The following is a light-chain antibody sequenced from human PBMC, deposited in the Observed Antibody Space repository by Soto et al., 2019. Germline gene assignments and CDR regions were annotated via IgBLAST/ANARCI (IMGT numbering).Light chain of an antibody. Sequence: DIQMTQSPSTLSASVGDRVTITCRASQSISSWLAWYQQKPGKAPNLLIYKAPSLESGVPSRFSGSGSGTEFTLTISSLQPDDFASYYCQQYNSYSPTTFGQGTKVEIK. CDR1: QSISSW. CDR2: KAP. CDR3: QQYNSYSPTT. V-gene: IGKV1-5*03. J-gene: IGKJ1*01.